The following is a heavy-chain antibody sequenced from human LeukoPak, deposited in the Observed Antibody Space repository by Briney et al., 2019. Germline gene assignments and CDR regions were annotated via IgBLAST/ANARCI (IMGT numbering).Heavy chain of an antibody. Sequence: PSETLSLTCTVSGGSISSYYWSWIRQPPGKGLEWIGYIYYSGSTNYNPSLKSRVTISVDTSKNQFSLKLSSVTAADTAVYYCARGNPFVVVPAAMGLGWFDPWGQGTLVTVSS. J-gene: IGHJ5*02. CDR2: IYYSGST. CDR1: GGSISSYY. CDR3: ARGNPFVVVPAAMGLGWFDP. V-gene: IGHV4-59*01. D-gene: IGHD2-2*01.